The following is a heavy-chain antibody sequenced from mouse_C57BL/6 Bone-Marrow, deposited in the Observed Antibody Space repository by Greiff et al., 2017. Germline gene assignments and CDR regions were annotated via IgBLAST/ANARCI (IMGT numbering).Heavy chain of an antibody. CDR2: ISNLAYSI. CDR1: GFTFSDYG. CDR3: AVGNYGGYFDV. Sequence: EVKLMESGGGLVQPGGSLKLSCAASGFTFSDYGMAWVRQAPRKGPEWVAFISNLAYSIYYAETVTGRFTISRENAKNTLYLEMSSLRSEDTAMYYCAVGNYGGYFDVWGTGTTVTVSS. D-gene: IGHD2-4*01. J-gene: IGHJ1*03. V-gene: IGHV5-15*01.